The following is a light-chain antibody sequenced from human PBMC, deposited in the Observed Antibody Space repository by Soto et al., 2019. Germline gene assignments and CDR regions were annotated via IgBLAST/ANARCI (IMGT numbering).Light chain of an antibody. CDR3: ETWDTSLSAGRV. CDR2: ETN. V-gene: IGLV1-51*02. CDR1: SSNVGNNY. Sequence: QSVLTQPPSVSAAPGQTVTISCSGSSSNVGNNYVSWYQHLPGTAPKLLIYETNRRPAGISDRFSGSKSGTSATLGITGLQTADEDDYYCETWDTSLSAGRVFGPGTKVTVL. J-gene: IGLJ1*01.